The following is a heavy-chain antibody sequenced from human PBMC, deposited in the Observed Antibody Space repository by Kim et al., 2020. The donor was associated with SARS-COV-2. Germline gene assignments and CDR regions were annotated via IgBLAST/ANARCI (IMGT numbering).Heavy chain of an antibody. CDR2: ISSSSSYI. CDR1: GFTFSSYS. CDR3: ARDGTYYYDSSGANGFDI. J-gene: IGHJ3*02. D-gene: IGHD3-22*01. V-gene: IGHV3-21*04. Sequence: GGSLRLSCAASGFTFSSYSMNWVRQAPGKGLEWVSSISSSSSYIYYADSVKGRFTISRDNVKNSLYLQMNSLRAEDTAVYYCARDGTYYYDSSGANGFDIWGQGTMVTVSS.